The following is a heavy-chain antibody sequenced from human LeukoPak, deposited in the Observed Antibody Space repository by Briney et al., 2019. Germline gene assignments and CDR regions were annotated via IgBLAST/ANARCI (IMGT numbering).Heavy chain of an antibody. CDR3: ARAATHSSGYDY. J-gene: IGHJ4*02. Sequence: GGSLRLSCAASGFTFSSYSMNWVRQAPGKGLEWVSSISSSSSYIYYADSVKGRFTISRDNAKNSLYLQMNSLRAEDTAVYYCARAATHSSGYDYWGQGTPVTVSS. CDR2: ISSSSSYI. D-gene: IGHD6-19*01. CDR1: GFTFSSYS. V-gene: IGHV3-21*01.